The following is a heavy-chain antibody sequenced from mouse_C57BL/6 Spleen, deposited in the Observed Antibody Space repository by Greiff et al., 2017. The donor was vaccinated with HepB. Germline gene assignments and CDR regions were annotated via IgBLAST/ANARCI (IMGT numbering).Heavy chain of an antibody. D-gene: IGHD5-1-1*01. V-gene: IGHV3-6*01. CDR2: ISYDGSN. Sequence: VQLKESGPGLVKPSQSLSLTCSVTGYSITSGYYWNWIRQFPGNKLEWMGYISYDGSNNYNPSLKNRISITRDTSKNQFFLKLNSVTTEDTATYYCARGIPPMDYWGQGTSVTVSS. J-gene: IGHJ4*01. CDR1: GYSITSGYY. CDR3: ARGIPPMDY.